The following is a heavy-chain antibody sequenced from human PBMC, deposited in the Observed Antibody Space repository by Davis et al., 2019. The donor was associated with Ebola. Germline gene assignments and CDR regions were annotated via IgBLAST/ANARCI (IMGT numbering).Heavy chain of an antibody. V-gene: IGHV4-4*02. CDR2: INHSGST. J-gene: IGHJ6*04. CDR1: GGSISSSNW. CDR3: ARFPVINYYYYGMDV. Sequence: SETLSLTCAVSGGSISSSNWWSWVRQSPGKGLEWIGEINHSGSTNYNPSLKSRVTISVDTSKNQFSLKLSSVTAADTAVYYCARFPVINYYYYGMDVWGKGTTVTVSS. D-gene: IGHD3-10*01.